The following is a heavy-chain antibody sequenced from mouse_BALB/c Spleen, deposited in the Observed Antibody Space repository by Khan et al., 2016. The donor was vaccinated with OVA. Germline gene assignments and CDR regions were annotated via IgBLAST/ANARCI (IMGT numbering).Heavy chain of an antibody. CDR3: ARNYDYDEGLAY. D-gene: IGHD2-4*01. J-gene: IGHJ3*01. CDR1: GFSLTYYG. V-gene: IGHV2-2*02. Sequence: QVQLKESGPGLVQPSQSLSITCTVSGFSLTYYGVHWVRQSPGKGLEWLGVIWSGGSTDYNEAFISRLNISKDNSKSQAFFKMNSLQVNDTAIYYWARNYDYDEGLAYWGQGTLVTVSA. CDR2: IWSGGST.